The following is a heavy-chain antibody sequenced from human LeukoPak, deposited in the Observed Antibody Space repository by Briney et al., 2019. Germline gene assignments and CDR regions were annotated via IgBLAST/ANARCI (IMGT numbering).Heavy chain of an antibody. CDR2: IYYSGST. CDR1: GGSISSSSYY. D-gene: IGHD6-13*01. J-gene: IGHJ4*02. V-gene: IGHV4-39*01. CDR3: ASIAAASFDY. Sequence: SETLSLTCTDSGGSISSSSYYWGWIRPPPGKGLEWIGSIYYSGSTYYNPSLKSRVTISVDTSKNQFSLKLSSVTAADTAVYYCASIAAASFDYWGQGTLVTVSS.